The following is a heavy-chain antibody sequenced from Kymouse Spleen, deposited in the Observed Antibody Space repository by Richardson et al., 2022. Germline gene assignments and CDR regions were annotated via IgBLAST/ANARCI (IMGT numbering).Heavy chain of an antibody. CDR2: IYHSGST. CDR1: GGSISSSNW. CDR3: ARAGVVVPAAISSYFDY. D-gene: IGHD2-2*02. Sequence: QVQLQESGPGLVKPSGTLSLTCAVSGGSISSSNWWSWVRQPPGKGLEWIGEIYHSGSTNYNPSLKSRVTISVDKSKNQFSLKLSSVTAADTAVYYCARAGVVVPAAISSYFDYWGQGTLVTVSS. V-gene: IGHV4-4*02. J-gene: IGHJ4*02.